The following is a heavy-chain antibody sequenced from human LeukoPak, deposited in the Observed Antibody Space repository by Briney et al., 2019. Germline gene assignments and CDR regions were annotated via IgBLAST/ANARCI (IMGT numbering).Heavy chain of an antibody. CDR1: GFTFSSYA. V-gene: IGHV3-64*01. J-gene: IGHJ4*02. CDR2: ISSNGGST. CDR3: ARDDSRGLRPYYFEY. Sequence: GGSLRLSCAASGFTFSSYAVHWVRQAPGKGLEYVSGISSNGGSTYYANSVKGRFTISRDNSKNTVYLQMGSLRAEDMAVYYCARDDSRGLRPYYFEYWGQGTLVTVSS. D-gene: IGHD3-22*01.